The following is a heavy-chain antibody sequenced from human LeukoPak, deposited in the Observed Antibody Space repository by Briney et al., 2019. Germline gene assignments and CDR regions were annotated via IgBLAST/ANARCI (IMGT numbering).Heavy chain of an antibody. CDR1: RFTFSNYA. D-gene: IGHD2/OR15-2a*01. V-gene: IGHV3-23*01. J-gene: IGHJ4*02. Sequence: GGSLRLSCAASRFTFSNYAMSWVRQAPGKGLEWVSTISGGDISTYYADSVRGRFTISRDNSKNTLYPQMNSLRAEDTAVYYCAKGPVISATTDNYFDYWGQGTLVTVSS. CDR2: ISGGDIST. CDR3: AKGPVISATTDNYFDY.